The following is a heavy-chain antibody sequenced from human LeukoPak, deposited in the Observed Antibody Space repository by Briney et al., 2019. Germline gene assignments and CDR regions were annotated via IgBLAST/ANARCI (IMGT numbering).Heavy chain of an antibody. D-gene: IGHD3-3*01. J-gene: IGHJ4*02. CDR1: GGSFSSFA. CDR2: IIPVFGTP. V-gene: IGHV1-69*13. Sequence: GASVKVSCKASGGSFSSFAISWVRQAPGQGLEWMGGIIPVFGTPNYAQKFQGRVTITADESTSTAYMELSSLRSEDTDVYYCAREGSIFGIIGANLNYWGQGTLVTVSS. CDR3: AREGSIFGIIGANLNY.